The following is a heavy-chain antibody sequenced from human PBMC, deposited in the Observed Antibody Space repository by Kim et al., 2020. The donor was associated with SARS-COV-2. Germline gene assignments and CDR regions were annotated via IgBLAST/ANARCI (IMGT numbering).Heavy chain of an antibody. Sequence: SLRLSCAASGFTFDDYAMHWVRQAPGKGLEWVSGISWNSGSIGYADSVKGRFTISRDNAKNSLYLQMNSLRAEDTALYYCAKDIFGIAAAGSLDYWGQGTLVTVSS. J-gene: IGHJ4*02. CDR2: ISWNSGSI. CDR3: AKDIFGIAAAGSLDY. V-gene: IGHV3-9*01. CDR1: GFTFDDYA. D-gene: IGHD6-13*01.